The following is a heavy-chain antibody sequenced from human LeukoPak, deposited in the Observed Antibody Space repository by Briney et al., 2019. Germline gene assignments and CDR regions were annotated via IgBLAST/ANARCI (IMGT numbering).Heavy chain of an antibody. CDR2: ISSDGTLI. CDR3: VRDIGGD. J-gene: IGHJ4*02. D-gene: IGHD1-26*01. V-gene: IGHV3-74*03. Sequence: GGSLRLSCAASGFTFRSSWMHWVRQVPGRGLGWVSRISSDGTLITNADSVKGRFTISRDNAKNMLYLQMNSLRVEDTAVYYCVRDIGGDWGQGTLVTVSS. CDR1: GFTFRSSW.